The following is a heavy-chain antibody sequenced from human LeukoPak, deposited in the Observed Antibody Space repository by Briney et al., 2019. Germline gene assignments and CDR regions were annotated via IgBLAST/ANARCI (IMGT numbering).Heavy chain of an antibody. CDR1: GFTFSSYA. CDR3: ARDGHYDSSGYLSYYYYYMDV. CDR2: ISYDGSNK. Sequence: GRSLRLSCAASGFTFSSYAMHWVRQAPGKGLEWVAVISYDGSNKYYADSVKGRFTISRDNSKNTLYLQMNSLRAEDTAVYYCARDGHYDSSGYLSYYYYYMDVWGKGTTVSVSS. V-gene: IGHV3-30*04. J-gene: IGHJ6*03. D-gene: IGHD3-22*01.